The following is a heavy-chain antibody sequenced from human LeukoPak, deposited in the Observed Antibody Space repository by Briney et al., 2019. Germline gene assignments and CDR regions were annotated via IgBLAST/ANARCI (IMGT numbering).Heavy chain of an antibody. CDR2: ISAYNGNT. J-gene: IGHJ6*03. CDR1: GYTFTSYG. D-gene: IGHD2-21*02. Sequence: ASVKVSCKASGYTFTSYGISWVRQAPGQGLEWMGWISAYNGNTNCAQKLQGRVTMTTDTSTSTAYMELRSLRSDDTAVYYCARVQVTYYYYYYMDVWGKGTTVTVSS. CDR3: ARVQVTYYYYYYMDV. V-gene: IGHV1-18*01.